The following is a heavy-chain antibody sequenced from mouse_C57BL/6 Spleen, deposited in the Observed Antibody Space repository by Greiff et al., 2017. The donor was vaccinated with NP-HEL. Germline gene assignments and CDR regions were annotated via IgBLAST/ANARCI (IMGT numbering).Heavy chain of an antibody. CDR3: ARRVTGYDYDGYAMDY. Sequence: QVQLQQPGAELVRPGTSVKLSCKASGYTFTSYWMHWVKQRPGQGLEWIGVIDPSDSYTNYNQKFKGKATLTVDTSSSTAYMQLSSLTSEDSAVYYCARRVTGYDYDGYAMDYWGQGTSVTVSS. CDR1: GYTFTSYW. V-gene: IGHV1-59*01. CDR2: IDPSDSYT. J-gene: IGHJ4*01. D-gene: IGHD2-4*01.